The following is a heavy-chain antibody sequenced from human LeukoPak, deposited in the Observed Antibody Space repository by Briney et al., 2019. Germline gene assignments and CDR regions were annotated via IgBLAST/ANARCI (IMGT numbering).Heavy chain of an antibody. D-gene: IGHD3-3*01. CDR3: ARHYYDFWSGYYSPNWFDP. CDR2: IYYSGST. V-gene: IGHV4-39*01. J-gene: IGHJ5*02. Sequence: PSETLSLTCTVSGGSISSSSYYWGWIRQPPGKGLEWIGSIYYSGSTYYNPSLKRRVTISVDTSKNQLSLKLSSVTAADTAVYYCARHYYDFWSGYYSPNWFDPWGQGTLVTVSS. CDR1: GGSISSSSYY.